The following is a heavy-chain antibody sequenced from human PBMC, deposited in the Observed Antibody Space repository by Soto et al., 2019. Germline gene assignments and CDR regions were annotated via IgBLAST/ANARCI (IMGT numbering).Heavy chain of an antibody. CDR3: AKSIVGAIRSGMDV. Sequence: QVQLVESGGGVVQPGRSLRLSCAASGCTFSSYGMHWVRQAPGKGLEWVAVISYDGSNKYYADSVKGRFTISRDHSKNTLYLHMNSLRAEDTAVYYCAKSIVGAIRSGMDVWGQGTTVTVSS. V-gene: IGHV3-30*18. CDR2: ISYDGSNK. CDR1: GCTFSSYG. J-gene: IGHJ6*02. D-gene: IGHD1-26*01.